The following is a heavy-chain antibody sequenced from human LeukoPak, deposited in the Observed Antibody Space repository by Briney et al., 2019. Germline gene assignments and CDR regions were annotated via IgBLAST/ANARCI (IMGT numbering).Heavy chain of an antibody. CDR3: ARDRAQNWFDP. J-gene: IGHJ5*02. Sequence: GGSLRLSCAASGFTFSSYSMNWVRQAPGKGLEWVSSISSSSSYIYYADSVKGRFTISRDNAKNSLYLQMNSLRSDDTAVYCCARDRAQNWFDPWGQGTLVTVSS. V-gene: IGHV3-21*04. D-gene: IGHD3-10*01. CDR2: ISSSSSYI. CDR1: GFTFSSYS.